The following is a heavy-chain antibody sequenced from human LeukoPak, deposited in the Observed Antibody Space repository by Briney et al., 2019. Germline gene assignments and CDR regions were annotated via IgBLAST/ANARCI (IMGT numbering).Heavy chain of an antibody. CDR1: GFTFSSYG. V-gene: IGHV3-23*01. CDR2: ISGSGGST. Sequence: GGTLRLSCAASGFTFSSYGMSWVRQAPGEGLEWVSAISGSGGSTYYADSVKGRFTISRDNSKNTLYLQMNSLRAEDTAVYYCAKGKDDYDSSGYYFDYWGQGTLVTVSS. D-gene: IGHD3-22*01. CDR3: AKGKDDYDSSGYYFDY. J-gene: IGHJ4*02.